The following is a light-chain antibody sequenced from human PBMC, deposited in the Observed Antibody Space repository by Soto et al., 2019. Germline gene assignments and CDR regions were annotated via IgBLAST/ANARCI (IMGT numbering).Light chain of an antibody. CDR3: QQYNSYSYT. CDR1: QSISSW. Sequence: DIQMTQSPSTLSASVGDRVTITCRASQSISSWLAWYQQKPGKAPKLLIYKASSLESGVPSRFSGSEYVTEFTLTISSMQPDDFATYYCQQYNSYSYTFGQGTKLEIK. V-gene: IGKV1-5*03. J-gene: IGKJ2*01. CDR2: KAS.